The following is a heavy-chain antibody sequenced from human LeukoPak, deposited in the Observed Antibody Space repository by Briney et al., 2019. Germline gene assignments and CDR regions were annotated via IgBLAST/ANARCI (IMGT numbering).Heavy chain of an antibody. D-gene: IGHD1-26*01. Sequence: ASVKVSCKVSGYTLTELSMHWVRQAPGEGLEWMGGFDPEDGETIYAQKFQGRVTMTEDTSSDTAYMELWSLRSEDTAVYYCATDLKPQYSGTSRCYWGQGTLVTVSS. CDR3: ATDLKPQYSGTSRCY. V-gene: IGHV1-24*01. CDR1: GYTLTELS. J-gene: IGHJ4*02. CDR2: FDPEDGET.